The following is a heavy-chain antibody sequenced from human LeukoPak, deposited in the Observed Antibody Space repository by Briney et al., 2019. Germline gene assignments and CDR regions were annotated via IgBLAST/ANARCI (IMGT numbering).Heavy chain of an antibody. J-gene: IGHJ3*02. D-gene: IGHD5-12*01. CDR1: GFTSNIYV. CDR3: ARIGAYGAFDI. CDR2: IIVDGGST. Sequence: PGGSLRASCAAPGFTSNIYVMRGVPQAPGEGVEYVSPIIVDGGSTYYANSVQSRFTISRDNSKNTLYLQMGSLRAEDMAVYYCARIGAYGAFDIWGQGTMVTVSS. V-gene: IGHV3-64*01.